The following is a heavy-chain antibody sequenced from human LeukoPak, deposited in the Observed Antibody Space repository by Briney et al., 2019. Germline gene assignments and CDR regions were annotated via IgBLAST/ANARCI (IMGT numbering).Heavy chain of an antibody. CDR3: AREGYSSGLYVPHDY. CDR2: IYYTGST. D-gene: IGHD6-19*01. CDR1: GGSISGSGYY. V-gene: IGHV4-39*07. Sequence: PSETLSLTCTVSGGSISGSGYYWVWIRQPPGKGLEWIATIYYTGSTYYNPSLKSRVTISVDTSKNQFSLKLRSLTAADTAVYFCAREGYSSGLYVPHDYWGQGTLVTVSS. J-gene: IGHJ4*02.